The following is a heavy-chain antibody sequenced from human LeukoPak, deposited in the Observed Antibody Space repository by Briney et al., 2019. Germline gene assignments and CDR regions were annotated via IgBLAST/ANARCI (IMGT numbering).Heavy chain of an antibody. CDR1: GYSFSNDW. CDR3: ARRGCNGGSCYGY. V-gene: IGHV5-51*01. J-gene: IGHJ4*02. CDR2: IYPGDSDT. Sequence: GESLKISCKGSGYSFSNDWIGWVRQMPGKGLEWMGIIYPGDSDTRYSPSFQGQVTISADKSIGTAYLQWSSLEASDTAMYYCARRGCNGGSCYGYWGQGTLVTVSS. D-gene: IGHD2-15*01.